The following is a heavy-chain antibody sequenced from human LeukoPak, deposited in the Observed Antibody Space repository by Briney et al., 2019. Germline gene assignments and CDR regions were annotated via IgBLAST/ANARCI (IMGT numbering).Heavy chain of an antibody. V-gene: IGHV1-46*01. CDR3: ARGAGTSVTYAPDY. Sequence: ASVKVSCKASGYTFTSYYLHWVRQAPGQGLEWMGIVNPSGGSTIYAQKFQGRVTMTRDTSTNTVYMELSGLRSEDTAVYYCARGAGTSVTYAPDYWGQGTLVTVSS. D-gene: IGHD3-10*01. CDR2: VNPSGGST. J-gene: IGHJ4*02. CDR1: GYTFTSYY.